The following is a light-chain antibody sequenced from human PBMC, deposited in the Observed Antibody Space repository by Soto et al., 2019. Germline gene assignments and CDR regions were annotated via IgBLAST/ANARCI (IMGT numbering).Light chain of an antibody. Sequence: EIEMTQSPATLSVSPGERATFSCRASQSVSSNLAWYQQKPGQAPRLLIYGASTRATGIPARFSGSGSGTDFTLTISSLQSEDFAVYYCQQYNKWPRTFGQGTKVEIK. CDR3: QQYNKWPRT. V-gene: IGKV3-15*01. CDR2: GAS. J-gene: IGKJ1*01. CDR1: QSVSSN.